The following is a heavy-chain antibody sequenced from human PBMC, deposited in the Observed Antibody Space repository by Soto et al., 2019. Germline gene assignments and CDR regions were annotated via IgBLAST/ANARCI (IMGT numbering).Heavy chain of an antibody. D-gene: IGHD2-21*02. CDR1: GGSITSGGHY. V-gene: IGHV4-31*03. CDR3: ARVTDPVVTASTPFDH. J-gene: IGHJ4*02. Sequence: SETLSLTCTVSGGSITSGGHYWAWIRQHPGKGLEWIGYMFHCGSTHYNPSLKSRISISVDTSKNQFSLKLSSVTAADTAVYYCARVTDPVVTASTPFDHWGQGALVTVSS. CDR2: MFHCGST.